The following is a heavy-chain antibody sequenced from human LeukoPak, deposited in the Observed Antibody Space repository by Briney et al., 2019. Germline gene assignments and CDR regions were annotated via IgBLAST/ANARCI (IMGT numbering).Heavy chain of an antibody. D-gene: IGHD3-10*01. J-gene: IGHJ4*02. CDR3: AVSLTMVRGVKENYFDY. CDR1: GGSFSGYY. Sequence: SETLSLTCAAYGGSFSGYYWSWIRQPPGKGLEWIGEINHSGSTNYNPSLKSRVTISVDTSKNQFSLKLSSVTAADTAVYYCAVSLTMVRGVKENYFDYWGQGTLVTVSS. V-gene: IGHV4-34*01. CDR2: INHSGST.